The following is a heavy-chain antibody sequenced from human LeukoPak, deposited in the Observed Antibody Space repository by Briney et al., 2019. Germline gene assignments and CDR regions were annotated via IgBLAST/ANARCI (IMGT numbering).Heavy chain of an antibody. D-gene: IGHD3-3*01. V-gene: IGHV3-23*01. Sequence: GGSLRLSCAASGFTFSSYAMSWVRQAPGKGLEWVSAISGSGGSTYYADSVKGRFTISRDNSKNTLYLQMNSLRAEDTAVYYCAKDQGGNYDFSTPLDYWGQGTLVTVSS. CDR1: GFTFSSYA. CDR2: ISGSGGST. CDR3: AKDQGGNYDFSTPLDY. J-gene: IGHJ4*02.